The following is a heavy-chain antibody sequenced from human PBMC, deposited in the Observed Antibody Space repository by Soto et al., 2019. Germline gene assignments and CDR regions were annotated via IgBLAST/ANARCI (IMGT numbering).Heavy chain of an antibody. CDR1: GFTFNIFA. Sequence: QVHLVESGGGVVQPGRSLRLSCAASGFTFNIFAMHWVRQAPGKGLEWVATTSYDGTYTFYAGSVEGRFTISRDDSNDTMFLLLSGLRPEDTAVYDGTKDRQPLAFGYGLGVWGQGTTGTVAS. D-gene: IGHD2-21*01. V-gene: IGHV3-30*18. J-gene: IGHJ6*02. CDR3: TKDRQPLAFGYGLGV. CDR2: TSYDGTYT.